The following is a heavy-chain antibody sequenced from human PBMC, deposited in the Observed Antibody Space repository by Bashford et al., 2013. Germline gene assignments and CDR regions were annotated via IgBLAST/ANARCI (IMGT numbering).Heavy chain of an antibody. Sequence: ASVKVSCKASGYTFTSYAMHWVRQAPGQRLEWMGWINAGNGNTKYSQKFQGRVTITRDTSASTAYMELSSLRSEDTAVYYCARASIAARPYFDYWGQGTLVTVSS. CDR1: GYTFTSYA. D-gene: IGHD6-6*01. J-gene: IGHJ4*02. CDR3: ARASIAARPYFDY. CDR2: INAGNGNT. V-gene: IGHV1-3*01.